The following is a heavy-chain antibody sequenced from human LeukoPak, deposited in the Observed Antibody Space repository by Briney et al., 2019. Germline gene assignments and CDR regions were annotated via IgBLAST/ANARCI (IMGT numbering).Heavy chain of an antibody. Sequence: GASVKVSCKASGYTFTGYYMHWVRQAPGQGLEWMGRINPNSGGTNYAQKFQGRVTMTRDTSISTAYMELSRLRSDDTAVYYCARVDGGYEPFDYWGQGTLVTVSS. CDR1: GYTFTGYY. V-gene: IGHV1-2*06. D-gene: IGHD5-12*01. CDR3: ARVDGGYEPFDY. J-gene: IGHJ4*02. CDR2: INPNSGGT.